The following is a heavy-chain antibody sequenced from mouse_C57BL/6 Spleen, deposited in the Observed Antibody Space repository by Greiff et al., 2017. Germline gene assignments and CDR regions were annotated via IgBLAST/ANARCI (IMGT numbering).Heavy chain of an antibody. CDR1: GFTFSDYG. CDR2: ISSGSSTI. V-gene: IGHV5-17*01. CDR3: ARGYSYGSGPSWFGG. D-gene: IGHD1-1*01. Sequence: EVKLVEPGGGLVKPGGSLKLSCAASGFTFSDYGMHWVRQAPEKGLEWVAYISSGSSTIYYADTVKGRFTISRANAKNTLFLQMNSLRSEDAAMYYCARGYSYGSGPSWFGGWGKGAMVTVAA. J-gene: IGHJ3*01.